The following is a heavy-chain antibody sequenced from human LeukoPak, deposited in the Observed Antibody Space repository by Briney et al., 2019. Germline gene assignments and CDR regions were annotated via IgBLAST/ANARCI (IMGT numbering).Heavy chain of an antibody. CDR3: ARDSGYISDY. J-gene: IGHJ4*02. Sequence: GGSLRLSCEASGFTISRYEMSWVRQAPGKGLEWVSYMSDSGSLTYYADSVEGRLTISRDNAKNSLYLQMNSLRAEDTAVYYCARDSGYISDYWGQGTLVTVSS. CDR1: GFTISRYE. V-gene: IGHV3-48*03. D-gene: IGHD5-12*01. CDR2: MSDSGSLT.